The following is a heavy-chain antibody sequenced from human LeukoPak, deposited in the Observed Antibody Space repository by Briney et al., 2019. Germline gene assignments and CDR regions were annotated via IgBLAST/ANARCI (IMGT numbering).Heavy chain of an antibody. D-gene: IGHD3-10*01. CDR3: ARDLNRRGEFDY. Sequence: SETLSLTCIVSGGSISSNTYCWGWIRQPPGEGLEWIASVYSTGNTFYNPSLKSGVTISVDTSKNQFSLRRSAVTAADTAVYYCARDLNRRGEFDYWGQGTPVTVSS. J-gene: IGHJ4*02. V-gene: IGHV4-39*07. CDR1: GGSISSNTYC. CDR2: VYSTGNT.